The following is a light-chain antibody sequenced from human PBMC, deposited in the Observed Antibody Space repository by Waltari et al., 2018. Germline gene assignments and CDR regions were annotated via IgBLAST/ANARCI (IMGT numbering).Light chain of an antibody. V-gene: IGLV2-14*03. CDR1: SSDVGGYNY. CDR2: DVS. Sequence: QSALTQPASVSESPGQSITISCTGTSSDVGGYNYVSWYQHHPGKAPKLMIYDVSHRPSGVSVCFSASNAGNTASLTISGLQAEDEADYFCSSYTSISTWVFGGGTKLTVL. CDR3: SSYTSISTWV. J-gene: IGLJ3*02.